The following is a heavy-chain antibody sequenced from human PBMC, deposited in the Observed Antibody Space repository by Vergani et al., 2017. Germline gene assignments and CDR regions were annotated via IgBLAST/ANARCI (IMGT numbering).Heavy chain of an antibody. CDR2: ISAYNGNT. V-gene: IGHV1-18*04. J-gene: IGHJ6*02. D-gene: IGHD2-2*01. CDR1: GYTFTSYG. Sequence: QVQLVQSGAEVKKPGASVKVSCKASGYTFTSYGISWVRQAPGQGLEWMGWISAYNGNTNYAQKLQGRVTMTTDTSTSTAYMELRSLRSDDTAVYYCARDTDSVVVPAAPYYYYYYGMDVWGQGTTVTVSS. CDR3: ARDTDSVVVPAAPYYYYYYGMDV.